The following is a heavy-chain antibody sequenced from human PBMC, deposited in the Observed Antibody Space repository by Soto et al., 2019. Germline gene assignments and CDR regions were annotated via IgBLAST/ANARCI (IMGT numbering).Heavy chain of an antibody. J-gene: IGHJ4*02. V-gene: IGHV3-7*04. CDR1: GFTFSGYW. D-gene: IGHD1-26*01. Sequence: ELQLVESGGGLVQPGGSLRLSCVVSGFTFSGYWMSWVRQAPGKGLEWVANINQDGSEKYYVDSVKGRFTISRDNTKDSLFLEMGGLRAEDAAVYVCAGDLRGWGQGSLVTVSS. CDR3: AGDLRG. CDR2: INQDGSEK.